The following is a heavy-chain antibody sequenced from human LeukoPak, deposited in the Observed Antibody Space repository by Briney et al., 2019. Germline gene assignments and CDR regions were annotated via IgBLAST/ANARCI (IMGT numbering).Heavy chain of an antibody. J-gene: IGHJ4*02. V-gene: IGHV3-30-3*01. CDR1: GFTFRNYV. Sequence: SGGSLRLSCAASGFTFRNYVIHWVRQAPGKGLEWVAVTSSDLNVKLYADSVKGRFTISRDNAKNSLYLQMNSLRAEDTAVYYCARDFVYWGQGTLVTVSS. CDR2: TSSDLNVK. CDR3: ARDFVY.